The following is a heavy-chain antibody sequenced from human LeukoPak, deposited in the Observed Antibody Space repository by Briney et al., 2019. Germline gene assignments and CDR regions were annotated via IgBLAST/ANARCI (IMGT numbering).Heavy chain of an antibody. CDR2: LRGNGET. Sequence: QPGGSLRLSCAASGFSFTNYAMSWVRQAPARGPEWVSSLRGNGETFYADSVKGRFTLSRDDSRNTVYLQLNNLRVEDTAIYYCAKASWASNADAVWWGQGTRVTVSS. CDR1: GFSFTNYA. J-gene: IGHJ4*02. D-gene: IGHD1-1*01. CDR3: AKASWASNADAVW. V-gene: IGHV3-23*01.